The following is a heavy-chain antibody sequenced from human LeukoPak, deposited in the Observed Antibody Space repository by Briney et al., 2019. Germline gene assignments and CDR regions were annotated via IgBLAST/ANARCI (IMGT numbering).Heavy chain of an antibody. CDR2: IWYDGSNK. Sequence: GGSLRLSCAASGFTVSNNYMSWVRQAPGKGLEWVAVIWYDGSNKYYADSVKGRFTIYRDNSKNTIFLQIDCLRAEHTAVYVFANNNGTYRAHDCWGQGTLVTVSS. D-gene: IGHD2-8*01. J-gene: IGHJ4*02. CDR3: ANNNGTYRAHDC. CDR1: GFTVSNNY. V-gene: IGHV3-33*08.